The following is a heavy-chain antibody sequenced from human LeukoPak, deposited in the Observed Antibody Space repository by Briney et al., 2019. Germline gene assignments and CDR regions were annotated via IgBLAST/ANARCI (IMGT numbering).Heavy chain of an antibody. J-gene: IGHJ6*03. V-gene: IGHV3-53*01. CDR1: GFIVSSNY. Sequence: PGGSLRLSCAASGFIVSSNYMSWVRQAPGKGLEWVSVICVDGSTYYADSVRGRFSISRDNSKNTLSLQMNSLRAEDTAVYYCARDYMDVWGKGTTVTVSS. CDR3: ARDYMDV. CDR2: ICVDGST.